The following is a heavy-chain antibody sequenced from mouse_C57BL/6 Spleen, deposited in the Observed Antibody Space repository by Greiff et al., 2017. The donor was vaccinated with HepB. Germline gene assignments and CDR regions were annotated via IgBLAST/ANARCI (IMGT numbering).Heavy chain of an antibody. J-gene: IGHJ1*01. CDR3: VRAEYGVAYFAV. CDR1: GYTFTDYE. CDR2: IDPETGGT. Sequence: QVQLQQSGAELVRPGASVTLSCKASGYTFTDYEMHWVKQTPVHGLEWIGAIDPETGGTAYNQKFKGKAILTADKSSSTAYMELRSLTSEDSAVYYCVRAEYGVAYFAVWGAGTTVTVSS. D-gene: IGHD1-1*01. V-gene: IGHV1-15*01.